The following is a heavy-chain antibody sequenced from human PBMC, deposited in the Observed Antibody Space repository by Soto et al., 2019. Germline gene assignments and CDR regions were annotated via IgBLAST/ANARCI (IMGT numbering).Heavy chain of an antibody. Sequence: QVQLVQSGAEVKKPGASVKVSCKASGYTFINYYIHWMRQVPGQGPGWMGIINPLSGNTTYAQQFQGRVVMTRDTSTNTVYMELSSLISEDTAVYYCARENRGYDGAHFDYWGQGTLVTVSS. CDR3: ARENRGYDGAHFDY. CDR2: INPLSGNT. CDR1: GYTFINYY. D-gene: IGHD3-3*01. V-gene: IGHV1-46*01. J-gene: IGHJ4*02.